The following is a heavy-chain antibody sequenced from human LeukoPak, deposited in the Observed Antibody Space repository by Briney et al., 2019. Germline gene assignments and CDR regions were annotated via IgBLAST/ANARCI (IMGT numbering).Heavy chain of an antibody. V-gene: IGHV4-4*07. CDR3: ARGDSGYDFGL. CDR2: IYRSANT. CDR1: GGPISSYF. D-gene: IGHD5-12*01. Sequence: SETLSLTCTVSGGPISSYFWSWIRQPAGKGLEWIGRIYRSANTHYNPSLKSRVSMSVDTSKNQFSLKLSSVTAADTAVYFCARGDSGYDFGLWGQGTLVTVSS. J-gene: IGHJ5*02.